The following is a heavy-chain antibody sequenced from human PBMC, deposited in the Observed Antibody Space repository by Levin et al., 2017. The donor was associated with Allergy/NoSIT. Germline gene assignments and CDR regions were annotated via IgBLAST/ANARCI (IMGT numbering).Heavy chain of an antibody. Sequence: SGPTLVKPTQTLTLTCTFSGFSLSTGGAGVGWIRQPPGKALEWLALIYWDDDKRYSPSLKSRLTITKDTSKNQVVLTMTNMDPVDTATYLWAHRAPTQSSSSWYVHPFDYWGQGTLVTVSS. CDR1: GFSLSTGGAG. V-gene: IGHV2-5*02. D-gene: IGHD6-13*01. CDR3: AHRAPTQSSSSWYVHPFDY. CDR2: IYWDDDK. J-gene: IGHJ4*02.